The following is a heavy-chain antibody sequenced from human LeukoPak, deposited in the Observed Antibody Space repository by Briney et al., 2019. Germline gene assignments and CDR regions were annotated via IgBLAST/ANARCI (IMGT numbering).Heavy chain of an antibody. D-gene: IGHD1-1*01. Sequence: GGSLRLSCAASGFTFTSCTMDWVRQAPGKEPEWVALISSDGSSKYYADSVKGRFTISRDNSKNALYLQMNSLRPEDTAVYYCARDAGTARDRADYFDYWGQGTLVTVSS. V-gene: IGHV3-30-3*01. J-gene: IGHJ4*02. CDR3: ARDAGTARDRADYFDY. CDR1: GFTFTSCT. CDR2: ISSDGSSK.